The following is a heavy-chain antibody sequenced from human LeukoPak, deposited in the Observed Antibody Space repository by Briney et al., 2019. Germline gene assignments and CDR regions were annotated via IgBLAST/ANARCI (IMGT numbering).Heavy chain of an antibody. CDR2: ITTSRDQ. V-gene: IGHV3-21*06. J-gene: IGHJ4*02. D-gene: IGHD2-8*01. Sequence: GGSLRLSCAASGFIFSDYSMGWVRQAPGKGLEWVSSITTSRDQHHADSAKGRFTVSRDNAESSVYLQMNSLRADDTAVYYCVRDSYCPNDLSYDYWGQGILVTVS. CDR3: VRDSYCPNDLSYDY. CDR1: GFIFSDYS.